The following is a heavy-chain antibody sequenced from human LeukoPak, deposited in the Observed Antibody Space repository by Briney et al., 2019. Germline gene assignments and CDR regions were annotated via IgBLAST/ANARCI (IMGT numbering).Heavy chain of an antibody. Sequence: GGSLRLSCAASGFTSGSYAMSWVRQAPGKGLEWVSAISGTGGSTYYADSVKGRFTISRDNSKNTLYLQMNSLRAEDTALYYCAKARFAPSNYYFYSGMDVWGQGTTVTVSS. CDR1: GFTSGSYA. D-gene: IGHD3-10*01. V-gene: IGHV3-23*01. CDR3: AKARFAPSNYYFYSGMDV. CDR2: ISGTGGST. J-gene: IGHJ6*02.